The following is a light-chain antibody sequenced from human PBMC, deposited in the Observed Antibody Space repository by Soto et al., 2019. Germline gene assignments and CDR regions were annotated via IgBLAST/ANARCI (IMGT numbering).Light chain of an antibody. CDR2: VAS. CDR3: QRYVSSPPT. CDR1: QSVSKNF. J-gene: IGKJ4*01. Sequence: EIVLTQSPGTLSLSPGERATLSCRASQSVSKNFLAWYQQKPGQAPRLLIRVASNRATGIQDKFGGTGSGSDLSLTIYRLEPEDLAVYFYQRYVSSPPTFVGGTKVAIK. V-gene: IGKV3-20*01.